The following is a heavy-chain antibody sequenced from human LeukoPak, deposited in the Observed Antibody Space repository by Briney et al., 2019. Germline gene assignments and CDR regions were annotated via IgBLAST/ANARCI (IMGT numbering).Heavy chain of an antibody. V-gene: IGHV1-46*01. CDR1: GYSFTSYY. CDR2: INCSGGST. J-gene: IGHJ3*02. Sequence: ASVKVSCKASGYSFTSYYIHWVRQAPGQGLEWLGLINCSGGSTSYAQKFQGRVAMTRDTSTRTVYMELSSLRSEDTAVYYCARCYDNFDVALDIWSQGTMVTVSS. CDR3: ARCYDNFDVALDI. D-gene: IGHD3-9*01.